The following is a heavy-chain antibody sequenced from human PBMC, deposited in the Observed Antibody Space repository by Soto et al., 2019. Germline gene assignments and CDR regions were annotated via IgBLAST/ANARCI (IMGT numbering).Heavy chain of an antibody. V-gene: IGHV1-46*01. CDR3: GRADGSTLYGMDV. D-gene: IGHD2-15*01. CDR2: IKPNSGGT. Sequence: QVQLVQSGAEVQKPGASVKVSCKASGYTFTSYYMHCGRQAPGHGLEWMGVIKPNSGGTNYAQKFQGRVSMTRDTSTSRVYMEVSRLRSEDTAVYYCGRADGSTLYGMDVWGHGTTGTGSS. CDR1: GYTFTSYY. J-gene: IGHJ6*02.